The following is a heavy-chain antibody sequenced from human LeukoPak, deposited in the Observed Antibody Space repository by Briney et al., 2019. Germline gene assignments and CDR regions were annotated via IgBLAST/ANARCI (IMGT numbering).Heavy chain of an antibody. CDR1: GFTFSSYA. CDR3: AKPYAGIVVVPAAYFDY. Sequence: PGGSLRLSCAASGFTFSSYAMSWVRQAPGKGLEWVSAISGSGGSTYYADSVKGRFTISRDNSKNTLYLQTNSLRAEDTAVYYCAKPYAGIVVVPAAYFDYWGQGTLVTVSS. CDR2: ISGSGGST. J-gene: IGHJ4*02. V-gene: IGHV3-23*01. D-gene: IGHD2-2*01.